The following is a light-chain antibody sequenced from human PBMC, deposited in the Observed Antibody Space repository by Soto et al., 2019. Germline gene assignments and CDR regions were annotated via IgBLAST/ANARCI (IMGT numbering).Light chain of an antibody. V-gene: IGKV3D-15*01. J-gene: IGKJ4*01. CDR3: QQYNNWGLS. CDR2: GSS. CDR1: ENVGTN. Sequence: IVLTQSPATLSVSPGERVTLSCRASENVGTNLAWYQQRPGQPPRLLIYGSSTRATGISATFSGSGSRTEFTLTISSLLSEDSAVYYCQQYNNWGLSFGGGTRVEIK.